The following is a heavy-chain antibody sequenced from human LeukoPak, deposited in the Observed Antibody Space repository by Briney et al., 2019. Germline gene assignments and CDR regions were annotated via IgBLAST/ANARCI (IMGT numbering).Heavy chain of an antibody. J-gene: IGHJ6*03. V-gene: IGHV4-39*01. CDR2: IYSSGST. CDR3: ARAPVGSRYYYYYMDV. CDR1: GVSISSSSYY. Sequence: PSETLSLTCNVSGVSISSSSYYWGCIRQPPGKGLEWIASIYSSGSTYYNSSLKSRVTISIDTSKNQVSLKMSSVTAADTAVYYCARAPVGSRYYYYYMDVWGKGTTVTVSS. D-gene: IGHD4-23*01.